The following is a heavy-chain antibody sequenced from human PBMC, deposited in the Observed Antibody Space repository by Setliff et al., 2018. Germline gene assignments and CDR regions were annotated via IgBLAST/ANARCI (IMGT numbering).Heavy chain of an antibody. CDR2: IWYDGSNE. CDR1: GFTFSSYG. CDR3: AKPLYCSGDSCLQDLSSGDRWYFDY. Sequence: PGGSLRLSCAASGFTFSSYGMHWVRQSPGKGLEWVAVIWYDGSNEYYADSVKGRFTISRDNSKNTLHLQMNRLRVEDTAVYYCAKPLYCSGDSCLQDLSSGDRWYFDYWGQGTLVTVSS. V-gene: IGHV3-33*06. J-gene: IGHJ4*02. D-gene: IGHD2-15*01.